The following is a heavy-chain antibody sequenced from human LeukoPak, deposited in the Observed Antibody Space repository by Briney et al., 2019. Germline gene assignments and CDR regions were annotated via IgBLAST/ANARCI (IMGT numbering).Heavy chain of an antibody. D-gene: IGHD1-26*01. CDR3: AKEDSGSYYRGADF. V-gene: IGHV3-23*01. Sequence: PGGSLRLSCAASGFTFSNYAMSWVRQAPGKGLEWVSALSGSGGSTYYADSVKGRFTISRDNSRNTLYLQMNSLRAEDSAAYYCAKEDSGSYYRGADFWGQGTLVTVSS. J-gene: IGHJ4*02. CDR1: GFTFSNYA. CDR2: LSGSGGST.